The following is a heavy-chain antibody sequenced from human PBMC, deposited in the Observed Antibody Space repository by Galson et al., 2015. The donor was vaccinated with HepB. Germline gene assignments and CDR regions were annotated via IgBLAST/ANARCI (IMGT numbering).Heavy chain of an antibody. CDR2: IYYSGST. CDR1: GGSISNYY. Sequence: LSLTCTVSGGSISNYYWSWIRQPPGKGLEWIGYIYYSGSTNYNPSLKSRVTISVDTSKNQFSLKLSSVTAADTAVYYCARHPQGWATDENWFDPWGQGTLVTVSS. D-gene: IGHD1-26*01. J-gene: IGHJ5*02. V-gene: IGHV4-59*08. CDR3: ARHPQGWATDENWFDP.